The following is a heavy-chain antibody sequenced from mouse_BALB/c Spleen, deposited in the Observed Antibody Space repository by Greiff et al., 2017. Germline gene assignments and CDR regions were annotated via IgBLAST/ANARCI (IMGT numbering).Heavy chain of an antibody. CDR3: ARYERLRRDYYAMDY. CDR1: GYTFSSYW. D-gene: IGHD2-4*01. J-gene: IGHJ4*01. Sequence: VHLVESGAELMKPGASVKISCKATGYTFSSYWIEWVKQRPGHGLEWIGEILPGSGSTNYNEKFKGKATFTADTSSNTAYMQLSSLTSEDSAVYYCARYERLRRDYYAMDYWGQGTSVTVSS. CDR2: ILPGSGST. V-gene: IGHV1-9*01.